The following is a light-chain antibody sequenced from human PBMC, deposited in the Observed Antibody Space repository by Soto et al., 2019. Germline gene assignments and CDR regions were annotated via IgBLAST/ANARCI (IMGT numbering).Light chain of an antibody. CDR1: QSVGSSY. J-gene: IGKJ4*01. Sequence: EIVLTQSPGTLSLSPGERAALSCRASQSVGSSYLAWYQQKPGQAPRLLIYGASSRATGIPDRFSGSGSETEFTLTISRLEPEDFAVYYCHQYGSSPLTFGGGTKVDIK. V-gene: IGKV3-20*01. CDR3: HQYGSSPLT. CDR2: GAS.